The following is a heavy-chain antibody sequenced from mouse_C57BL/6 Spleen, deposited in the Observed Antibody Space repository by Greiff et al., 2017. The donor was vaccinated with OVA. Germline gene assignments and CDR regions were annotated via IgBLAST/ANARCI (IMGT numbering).Heavy chain of an antibody. J-gene: IGHJ4*01. D-gene: IGHD2-4*01. CDR3: ARSGLTYAMDY. CDR2: INPSTGGT. V-gene: IGHV1-42*01. CDR1: GYSFTGYY. Sequence: VQLQQSGPELVKPGASVKISCKASGYSFTGYYMNWVKQSPEKSLEWIGEINPSTGGTTYNQKFKAKATLTVDKSSSTAYMQLKSLTSEDSAVYYCARSGLTYAMDYWGQGTSVTVSS.